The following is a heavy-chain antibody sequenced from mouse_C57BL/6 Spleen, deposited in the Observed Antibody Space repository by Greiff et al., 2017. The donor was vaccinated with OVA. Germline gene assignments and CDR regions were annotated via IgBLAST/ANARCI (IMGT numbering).Heavy chain of an antibody. J-gene: IGHJ2*01. V-gene: IGHV1-62-2*01. CDR3: ARHEDQNYYGSSYYFDY. D-gene: IGHD1-1*01. CDR2: FYPGSGSI. CDR1: GYTFTEYT. Sequence: VQLQESGAELVKPGASVKLSCKASGYTFTEYTIHWVKQRSGQGLEWIGWFYPGSGSIKYNEKFKDKATLTADKSSSTVYMELSRLTSEDSAVYVCARHEDQNYYGSSYYFDYWGQGTTLTVSS.